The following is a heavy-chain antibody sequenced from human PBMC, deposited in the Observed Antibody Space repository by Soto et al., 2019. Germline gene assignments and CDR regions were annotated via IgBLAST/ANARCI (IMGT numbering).Heavy chain of an antibody. CDR3: ARFGPADAFDI. J-gene: IGHJ3*02. Sequence: GGSLRLSCAASGFTFSSYWMHWVRQAPGKGLVWVSRINSDGSSTSYADSVKGRFTISGDNAKSTLYLQMNSLRAEDTAVYYCARFGPADAFDIWGQGTMVTVSS. D-gene: IGHD2-2*01. V-gene: IGHV3-74*01. CDR1: GFTFSSYW. CDR2: INSDGSST.